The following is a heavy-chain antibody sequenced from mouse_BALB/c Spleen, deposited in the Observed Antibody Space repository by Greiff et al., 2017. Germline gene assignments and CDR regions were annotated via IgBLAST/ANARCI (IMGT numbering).Heavy chain of an antibody. CDR3: ATNGNQFAY. D-gene: IGHD2-1*01. CDR1: GFSLTSYG. V-gene: IGHV2-2*02. Sequence: VKLVESGPGLVQPSQSLSITCTVSGFSLTSYGVHWVRQSPGKGLEWLGVIWSGGSTDYNAAFISRLSISKDNSKSQVFFKMNSLQANDTAIYYCATNGNQFAYWGQGTLVTVSA. CDR2: IWSGGST. J-gene: IGHJ3*01.